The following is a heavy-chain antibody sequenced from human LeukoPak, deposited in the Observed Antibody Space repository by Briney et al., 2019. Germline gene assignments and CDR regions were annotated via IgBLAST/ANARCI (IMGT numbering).Heavy chain of an antibody. Sequence: GGSLRLSCAASGFTFSSYSMNWVRQAPGKGLEWVSHISSSSGTIYYADSVKGRFTISRDNAKNSLYLQMNSLRDEDTAVYYCARDRGYGDYVGAFDIWGQGTMVTVSS. D-gene: IGHD4-17*01. V-gene: IGHV3-48*02. CDR1: GFTFSSYS. CDR2: ISSSSGTI. CDR3: ARDRGYGDYVGAFDI. J-gene: IGHJ3*02.